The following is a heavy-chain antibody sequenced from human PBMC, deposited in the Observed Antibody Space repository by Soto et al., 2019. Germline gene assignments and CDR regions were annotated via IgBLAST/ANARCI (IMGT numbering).Heavy chain of an antibody. CDR3: ARGPSYYYGSGRYPPFDY. D-gene: IGHD3-10*01. CDR1: GFTFSSYS. V-gene: IGHV3-21*01. CDR2: ISSSSSYI. Sequence: EVQLVESGGGLVKPGGSLRLSCAASGFTFSSYSMNWVRQAPGKGLEWVSSISSSSSYIYYADSVKGRFTISRDNAKKSLYLQMNSLRAEDTAVYYCARGPSYYYGSGRYPPFDYWGHGTLGTVSS. J-gene: IGHJ4*01.